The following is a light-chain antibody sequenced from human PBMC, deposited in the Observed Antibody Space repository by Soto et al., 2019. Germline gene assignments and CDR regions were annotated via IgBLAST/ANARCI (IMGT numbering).Light chain of an antibody. V-gene: IGKV3-11*01. CDR3: QQYGSSRT. CDR1: QSVSSY. CDR2: DAS. J-gene: IGKJ1*01. Sequence: EIVLTQSPATLSLSPGDRATLSCRASQSVSSYLAWYQQKPGQAPRLLIYDASNRATGIPARFSGSGSGTDFTLTISSLEAEDFAVYYCQQYGSSRTFGQGTKVEIK.